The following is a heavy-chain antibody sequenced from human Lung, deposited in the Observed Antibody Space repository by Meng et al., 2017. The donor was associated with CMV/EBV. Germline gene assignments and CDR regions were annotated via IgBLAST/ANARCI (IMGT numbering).Heavy chain of an antibody. CDR1: SND. V-gene: IGHV3-53*01. CDR3: ASDYYDSSGYPVVLGY. CDR2: IYSGGSR. J-gene: IGHJ4*02. Sequence: SNDRSRGSQAPGKGLEWLSVIYSGGSRYYADSGKGRFTISRDNSKNTIYLQMNSLRADDTAVYYCASDYYDSSGYPVVLGYWGQGTLVTVSS. D-gene: IGHD3-22*01.